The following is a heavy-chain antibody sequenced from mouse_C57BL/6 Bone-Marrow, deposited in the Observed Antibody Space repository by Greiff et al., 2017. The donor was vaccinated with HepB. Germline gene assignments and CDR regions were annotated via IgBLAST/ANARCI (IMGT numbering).Heavy chain of an antibody. CDR2: IDPSDSET. V-gene: IGHV1-52*01. CDR1: GYTFTSYW. Sequence: QVQLQQPGAELVRPGSSVKLSCKASGYTFTSYWMHWVKQRPIQGLEWIGNIDPSDSETHYNQKFKDKATLNVDKSSSTAYMQLSSLPSADSAVYYCARSVLYYFDYWGQGTTLTVSS. J-gene: IGHJ2*01. CDR3: ARSVLYYFDY.